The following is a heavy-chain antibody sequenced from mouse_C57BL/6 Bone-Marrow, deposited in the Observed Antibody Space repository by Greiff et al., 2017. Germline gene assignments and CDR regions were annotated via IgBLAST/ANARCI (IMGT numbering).Heavy chain of an antibody. V-gene: IGHV5-15*01. J-gene: IGHJ4*01. CDR2: ISNLAYSI. D-gene: IGHD1-1*01. CDR1: GFTFSDYG. CDR3: ARRGVVAYYAMDY. Sequence: EVQVVESGGGLVQPGGSLKLSCAASGFTFSDYGMAWVRQAPRKGPEWVAFISNLAYSIYYADTVTGRFTISRENAKNTLYLEMSSLRSEDTAMYYCARRGVVAYYAMDYWGQGTSVTVSS.